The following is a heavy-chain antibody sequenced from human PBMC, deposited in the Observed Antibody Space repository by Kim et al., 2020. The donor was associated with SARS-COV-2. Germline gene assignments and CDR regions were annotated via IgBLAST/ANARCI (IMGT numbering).Heavy chain of an antibody. CDR1: GFTFSSYA. D-gene: IGHD2-15*01. V-gene: IGHV3-23*01. Sequence: SGFTFSSYAMSWVRQAPGKGLEWVSGISGSGGSTYYADSVKGRFTISRDNSKSTLYLQMSSLRAEDTAVYYCAKGPRSGLIRPDYWGQGTLAT. CDR2: ISGSGGST. CDR3: AKGPRSGLIRPDY. J-gene: IGHJ4*02.